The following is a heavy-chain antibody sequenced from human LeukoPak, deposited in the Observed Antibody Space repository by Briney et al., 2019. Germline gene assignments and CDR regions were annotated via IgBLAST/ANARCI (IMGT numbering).Heavy chain of an antibody. J-gene: IGHJ6*02. CDR3: ARDRLERHFYYYGMDV. D-gene: IGHD1-1*01. Sequence: GESLKISCAASGFTFSSYSMNWVRQAPGKGLEWVSSITSSSSYIYYADSVKGRFTISRDNAKNSLYLQMNSLRAEDTAVYYCARDRLERHFYYYGMDVWGQGTTVTVSS. V-gene: IGHV3-21*01. CDR1: GFTFSSYS. CDR2: ITSSSSYI.